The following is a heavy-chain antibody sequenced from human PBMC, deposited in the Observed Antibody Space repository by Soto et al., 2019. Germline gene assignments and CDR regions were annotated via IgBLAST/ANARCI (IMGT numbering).Heavy chain of an antibody. CDR2: IYYSGST. CDR1: GGSISSYY. V-gene: IGHV4-59*01. Sequence: SETLSLTCTVSGGSISSYYWSWIRQPPGKGLEWIGYIYYSGSTNYNPSLKSRVTISVDTSKNQFSLKLSSVTAADTAVYYCARDGGYNPVGAFDIWGQGTMVT. D-gene: IGHD5-12*01. CDR3: ARDGGYNPVGAFDI. J-gene: IGHJ3*02.